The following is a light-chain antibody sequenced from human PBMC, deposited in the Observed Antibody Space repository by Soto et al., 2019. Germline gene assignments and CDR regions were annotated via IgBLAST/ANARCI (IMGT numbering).Light chain of an antibody. CDR2: EVS. CDR3: SSYGGSNNVI. V-gene: IGLV2-8*01. J-gene: IGLJ2*01. Sequence: QSVLTQPPSASGSPGQSVTISCTGTSSDVGGYNFVSWYQHHPGKAPKVMIHEVSKRPSGVPDRFSGSKSGNTASLTVSGLQAEDEADYYCSSYGGSNNVIFGGGTKLTVL. CDR1: SSDVGGYNF.